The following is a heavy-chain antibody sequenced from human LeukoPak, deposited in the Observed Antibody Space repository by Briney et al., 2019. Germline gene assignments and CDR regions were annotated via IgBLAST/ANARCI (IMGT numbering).Heavy chain of an antibody. J-gene: IGHJ4*02. CDR3: AKVTGLSVVAAAGTAPFDY. V-gene: IGHV3-23*01. Sequence: GGSLRLSCAASGFTFSSYAMNWVRQAPGKGLEWLSAISGRGGSTYYAGSVKGRFTISRDTSKNTLYLQMNSLRAEDTALYYCAKVTGLSVVAAAGTAPFDYWGQGTLVTVSS. CDR1: GFTFSSYA. CDR2: ISGRGGST. D-gene: IGHD2-15*01.